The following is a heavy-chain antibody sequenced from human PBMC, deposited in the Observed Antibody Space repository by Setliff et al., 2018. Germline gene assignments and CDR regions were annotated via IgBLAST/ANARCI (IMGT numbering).Heavy chain of an antibody. V-gene: IGHV1-2*06. CDR2: INPNSGGT. CDR1: GYTFTNYY. J-gene: IGHJ6*03. Sequence: ASVKVSCKASGYTFTNYYIHWVRQAPGQGLEWMGRINPNSGGTNYAQKFQGRVTMTRDTSITTAYMDLTSLRSDDTAVYYCARERGVVLDANNYYYYMDVWGKGTAVTVSS. D-gene: IGHD2-8*01. CDR3: ARERGVVLDANNYYYYMDV.